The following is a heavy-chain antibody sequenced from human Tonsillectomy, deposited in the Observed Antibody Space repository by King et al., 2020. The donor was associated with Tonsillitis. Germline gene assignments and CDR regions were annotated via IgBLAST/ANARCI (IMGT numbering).Heavy chain of an antibody. V-gene: IGHV3-43*01. CDR3: AKDIEGRGYSGIE. J-gene: IGHJ4*02. CDR2: ASWHDGST. Sequence: VQLVESGGVVVQPGGSLRLSCVASGFTFNKYTMHWVRQPPGKGLEWVSLASWHDGSTYYADSVKGRFIISRDNTRNSVFLQMTSLRIDDTALYYCAKDIEGRGYSGIERGQGTLVTVSS. CDR1: GFTFNKYT. D-gene: IGHD5-12*01.